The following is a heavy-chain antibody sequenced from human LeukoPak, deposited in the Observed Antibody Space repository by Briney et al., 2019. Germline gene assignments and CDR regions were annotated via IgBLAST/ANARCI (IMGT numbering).Heavy chain of an antibody. CDR1: GFTFSSYG. J-gene: IGHJ6*03. CDR2: ISGSGGST. Sequence: PGGSLRLSCAASGFTFSSYGMHWVRQAPWKGLEWVSAISGSGGSTYYADSVKGRFTISRDNSKNTLYLQMNSLRAEDTAVYYCAKRGYYYYYMDVWGKGTTVTVSS. D-gene: IGHD3-16*01. CDR3: AKRGYYYYYMDV. V-gene: IGHV3-23*01.